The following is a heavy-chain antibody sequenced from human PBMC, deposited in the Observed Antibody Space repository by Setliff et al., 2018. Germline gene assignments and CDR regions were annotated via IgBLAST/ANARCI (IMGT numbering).Heavy chain of an antibody. V-gene: IGHV3-33*08. D-gene: IGHD2-15*01. J-gene: IGHJ4*02. CDR1: GFTFSSYR. Sequence: GGSPRLSCAASGFTFSSYRMHWVRQAPGKGLEWVAVIWDDGGNKYHADSVKGRFTISRDNSKNTLYLQMNSLRPEDTAVYYCARTCSGSGCYAGLESWGQGTPVTVSS. CDR3: ARTCSGSGCYAGLES. CDR2: IWDDGGNK.